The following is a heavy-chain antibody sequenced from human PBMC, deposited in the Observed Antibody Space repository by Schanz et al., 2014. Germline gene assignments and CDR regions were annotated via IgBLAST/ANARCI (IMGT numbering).Heavy chain of an antibody. V-gene: IGHV3-23*01. CDR1: GFTFSSYA. CDR2: ISGSGGST. J-gene: IGHJ4*02. Sequence: DVQLLESGGGLIQPGGSLRLSCAASGFTFSSYAMSWVRQAPGKGLEWVSAISGSGGSTYYADSVKGRFTISRDNSKNTVYIQMNSLRAEDTAVYYCARGGPAYYFDDWGQGTLVTVSS. CDR3: ARGGPAYYFDD.